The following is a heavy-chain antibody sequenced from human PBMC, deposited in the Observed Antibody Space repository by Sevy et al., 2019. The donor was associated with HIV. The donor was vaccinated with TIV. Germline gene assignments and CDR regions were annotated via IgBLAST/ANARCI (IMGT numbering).Heavy chain of an antibody. J-gene: IGHJ4*02. CDR1: GFSFSDYY. D-gene: IGHD1-1*01. V-gene: IGHV3-11*06. CDR3: ARERNTYGQGYFDY. Sequence: GGSLRLSCAVSGFSFSDYYMSWIRQAPVKGLEWVSDISSRSTYIKYADSVKGRFTISRDNAKNSLSLQMNSLRADDTAVYYCARERNTYGQGYFDYWGQGTLVTVSS. CDR2: ISSRSTYI.